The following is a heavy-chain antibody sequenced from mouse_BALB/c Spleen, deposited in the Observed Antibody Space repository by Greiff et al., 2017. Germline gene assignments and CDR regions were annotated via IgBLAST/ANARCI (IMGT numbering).Heavy chain of an antibody. CDR3: ARHKCGYWYFDV. CDR1: GFTFSSYT. Sequence: EVMLVESGGGLVQPGGSLKLSCAASGFTFSSYTMSWVRQTPEKRLEWVAYISNGGGSTYYPDTVKGRFTISRDNAKNTLYLQMSSLKSEDTAMYYCARHKCGYWYFDVWGAGTTVTVSS. J-gene: IGHJ1*01. V-gene: IGHV5-12-2*01. D-gene: IGHD1-1*02. CDR2: ISNGGGST.